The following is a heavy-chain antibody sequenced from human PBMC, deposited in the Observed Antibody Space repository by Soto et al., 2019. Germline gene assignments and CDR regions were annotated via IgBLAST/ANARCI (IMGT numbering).Heavy chain of an antibody. J-gene: IGHJ5*02. V-gene: IGHV4-34*01. CDR2: INHSGST. Sequence: TEALCLTCAFYGGSFSVYYWSWIRQPPGKGLEWIGEINHSGSTNYNPSLKSRVTISVDTSKNQFSLKLSSVTAADTAVYYCARGGVQGRYYYGSGSPNWFDPWGKGNLVT. CDR1: GGSFSVYY. CDR3: ARGGVQGRYYYGSGSPNWFDP. D-gene: IGHD3-10*01.